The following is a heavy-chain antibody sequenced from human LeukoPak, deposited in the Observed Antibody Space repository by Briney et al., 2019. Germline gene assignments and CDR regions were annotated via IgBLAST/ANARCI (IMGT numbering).Heavy chain of an antibody. D-gene: IGHD3-10*01. CDR2: IKQDGSEK. Sequence: GGSLRLSCAASGFTFSSYWMSWVRQAPGKGLEWVANIKQDGSEKYYVDSVKGRFTISRDNAKNSLYLQMNSLRAEDTAVYYCARDRRWFGKLFPPDYWGQGTLVTVSS. V-gene: IGHV3-7*01. J-gene: IGHJ4*02. CDR3: ARDRRWFGKLFPPDY. CDR1: GFTFSSYW.